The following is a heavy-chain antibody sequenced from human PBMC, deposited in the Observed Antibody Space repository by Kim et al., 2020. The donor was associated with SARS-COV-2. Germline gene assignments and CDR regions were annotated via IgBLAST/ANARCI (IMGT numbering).Heavy chain of an antibody. D-gene: IGHD4-17*01. CDR3: ARLDYGDYDEAFDL. Sequence: SETLSLTCAVSGASMSGYWSWIRQPPGKSPEWIAYVYHTVSASYNPSLKSRATMSIDTSTKHISLKLTSLTAADTAIYYCARLDYGDYDEAFDLWVPGALVTVSS. CDR1: GASMSGY. CDR2: VYHTVSA. V-gene: IGHV4-59*08. J-gene: IGHJ3*01.